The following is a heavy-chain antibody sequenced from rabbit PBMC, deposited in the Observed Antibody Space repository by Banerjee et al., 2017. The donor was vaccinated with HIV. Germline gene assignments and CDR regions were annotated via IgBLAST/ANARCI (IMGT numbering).Heavy chain of an antibody. V-gene: IGHV1S45*01. CDR3: ARKPDMMVAGYFSL. CDR2: IDAGSGST. D-gene: IGHD4-2*01. Sequence: QQQLEESGGGLVQPEGSLTLTCKASGFTISSSYYMCWVRQAPGKGLEWIACIDAGSGSTYYASWAKGRFTISKTSSTTVTLQMTSLTAADTATYFCARKPDMMVAGYFSLWGPGTLVTVS. CDR1: GFTISSSYY. J-gene: IGHJ4*01.